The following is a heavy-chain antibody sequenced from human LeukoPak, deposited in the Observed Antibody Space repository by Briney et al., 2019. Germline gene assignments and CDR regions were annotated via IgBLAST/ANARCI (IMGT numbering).Heavy chain of an antibody. J-gene: IGHJ3*02. CDR2: IRYDGSNK. V-gene: IGHV3-30*02. D-gene: IGHD2-15*01. CDR1: GFTFSSYG. CDR3: AKDFGSWIVVVAANPDAFDI. Sequence: GGSLRLSCAASGFTFSSYGMHWVRQAPGKGLEWVAFIRYDGSNKYYADSVKGRFTISRDNSKNTLYLQMNSLRAEDTAVYYCAKDFGSWIVVVAANPDAFDIWGQGTGVTVSS.